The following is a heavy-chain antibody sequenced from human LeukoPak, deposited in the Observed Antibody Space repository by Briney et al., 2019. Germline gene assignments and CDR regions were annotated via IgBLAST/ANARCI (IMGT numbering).Heavy chain of an antibody. Sequence: SQTLSLTCAISGDRVSSSTATWIWIRQSPSRGLEWLGRTYFMSKWYNDYAGPLTGRITVSPDTSKNRFSLQLSSVTPEDTAVYYCARAPHGSGCDFWGQGTLVIVSS. CDR3: ARAPHGSGCDF. J-gene: IGHJ4*02. CDR2: TYFMSKWYN. D-gene: IGHD6-19*01. CDR1: GDRVSSSTAT. V-gene: IGHV6-1*01.